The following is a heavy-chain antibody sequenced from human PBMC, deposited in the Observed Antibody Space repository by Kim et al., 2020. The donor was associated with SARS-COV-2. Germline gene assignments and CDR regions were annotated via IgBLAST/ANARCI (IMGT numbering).Heavy chain of an antibody. CDR2: T. CDR3: AGGRWLGPVPY. D-gene: IGHD3-22*01. V-gene: IGHV3-53*04. J-gene: IGHJ4*02. Sequence: TYYADSVKGRFTISRHNSKNTLYLQMNSLRAEDTAVYYCAGGRWLGPVPYWGQGTLVTVSS.